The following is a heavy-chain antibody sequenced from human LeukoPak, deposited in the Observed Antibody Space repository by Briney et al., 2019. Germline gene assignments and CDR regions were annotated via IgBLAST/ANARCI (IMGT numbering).Heavy chain of an antibody. J-gene: IGHJ5*02. D-gene: IGHD6-13*01. CDR1: GYTFTGYY. V-gene: IGHV1-18*04. CDR3: ARDPSSSWYDRWFDP. CDR2: ISAYNGNT. Sequence: ASVKVSCKASGYTFTGYYMHWVRQAPGQGLEWMGWISAYNGNTNYPQKLQGRVTMTTDTSTSTAYMELRSLRSDDTAVYYCARDPSSSWYDRWFDPWGQGTLVTVSS.